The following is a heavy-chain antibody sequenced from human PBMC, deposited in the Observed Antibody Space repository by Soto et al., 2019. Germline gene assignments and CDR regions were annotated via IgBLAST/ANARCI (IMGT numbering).Heavy chain of an antibody. CDR2: IWYDGSNK. V-gene: IGHV3-33*01. CDR1: GFTFSSYG. D-gene: IGHD2-2*01. J-gene: IGHJ6*02. CDR3: AREFLISNSCMGPVWYYFSGMGG. Sequence: QVQLVESGGGVVQPGRSLRLSCAASGFTFSSYGMHWVRQAPGKGLEWVAVIWYDGSNKYYADSVKGRFTISRDNSKNPLELEKNRLRAEDTAVDYCAREFLISNSCMGPVWYYFSGMGGWGQGTTGTVSS.